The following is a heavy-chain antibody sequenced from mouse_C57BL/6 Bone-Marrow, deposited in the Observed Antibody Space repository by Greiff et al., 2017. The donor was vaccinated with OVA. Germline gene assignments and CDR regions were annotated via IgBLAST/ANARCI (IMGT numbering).Heavy chain of an antibody. V-gene: IGHV1-63*01. D-gene: IGHD2-4*01. J-gene: IGHJ3*01. CDR3: ARNDYDGTWFAY. CDR2: IYPGGGYT. CDR1: GYTFTNYW. Sequence: VKLMESGAELVRPGTSVKMSCKASGYTFTNYWIGWAKQRPGHGLEWIGDIYPGGGYTNYNEKFKGKATLTADKSSSTAYMQFSSLTSEDSAIYYCARNDYDGTWFAYWGQGTLVTVSA.